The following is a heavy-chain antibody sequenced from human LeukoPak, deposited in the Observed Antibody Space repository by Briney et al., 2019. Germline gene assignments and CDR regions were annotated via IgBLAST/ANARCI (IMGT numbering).Heavy chain of an antibody. D-gene: IGHD2-15*01. CDR1: GYTFTSYD. Sequence: ASVKVSCKASGYTFTSYDINWVRQATGQGLEWMGWMNPNSGNTGYARKFQGRVTMTRNTSISTAYMELSSLRSEDTAVYYCARGRSRTRCSGGSCPGYWGQGTLVTVSS. CDR2: MNPNSGNT. J-gene: IGHJ4*02. CDR3: ARGRSRTRCSGGSCPGY. V-gene: IGHV1-8*01.